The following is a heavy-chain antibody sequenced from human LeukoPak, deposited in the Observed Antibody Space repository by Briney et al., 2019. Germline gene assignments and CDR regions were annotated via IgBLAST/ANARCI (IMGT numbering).Heavy chain of an antibody. V-gene: IGHV4-59*08. CDR2: IFYSGST. CDR1: GGSISSYY. J-gene: IGHJ4*02. Sequence: SETLSLTCTVSGGSISSYYWSWIRQPSGKGLEWIGYIFYSGSTSYNPSLKSRVTISVDTAKNHFSLKLSSVTAADTAVYYCARPAQTPGGNSPFDHWGQGTLVTVSS. D-gene: IGHD4-23*01. CDR3: ARPAQTPGGNSPFDH.